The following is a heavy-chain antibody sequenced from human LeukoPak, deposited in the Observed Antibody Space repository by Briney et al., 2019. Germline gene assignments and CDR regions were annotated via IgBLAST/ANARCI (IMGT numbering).Heavy chain of an antibody. Sequence: GGSLRLSCAASGLTISSCWMHWVRQAPGKGLVWVSRINSDGSSISYADAVKGRFTISRDNAKNTLYLQMNSLRAEDTAVYYCARRAYSGSYFYFDYWGQGTLVTVSS. D-gene: IGHD1-26*01. CDR2: INSDGSSI. V-gene: IGHV3-74*01. CDR1: GLTISSCW. CDR3: ARRAYSGSYFYFDY. J-gene: IGHJ4*02.